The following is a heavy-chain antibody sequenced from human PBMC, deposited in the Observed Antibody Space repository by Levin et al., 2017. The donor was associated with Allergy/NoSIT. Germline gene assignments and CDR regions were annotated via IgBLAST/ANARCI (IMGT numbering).Heavy chain of an antibody. CDR1: GFTFSSYW. CDR2: IKQDGSEK. CDR3: ARENRGIFGVVINFDY. D-gene: IGHD3-3*01. J-gene: IGHJ4*02. V-gene: IGHV3-7*01. Sequence: GGSLRLSCAASGFTFSSYWMSWVRQAPGKGLEWVANIKQDGSEKYYVDSVKGRFTISRDNAKNSLYLQMNSLRAEDTAVYYCARENRGIFGVVINFDYWGQGTLVTVSS.